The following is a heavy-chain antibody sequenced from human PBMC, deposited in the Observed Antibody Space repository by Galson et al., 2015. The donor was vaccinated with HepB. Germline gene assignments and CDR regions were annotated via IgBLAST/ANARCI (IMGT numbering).Heavy chain of an antibody. Sequence: SLRLSCAASGFTFSNNGFHWVRQAPGKGLEWVAVISSDGTNKYYAGSVKGRFTISRDNSKNTVYLQMSSLRAEDTAVYYCAKYRGTYWKFDYWGQGTLVIVSA. CDR2: ISSDGTNK. CDR1: GFTFSNNG. CDR3: AKYRGTYWKFDY. V-gene: IGHV3-30*18. D-gene: IGHD1-26*01. J-gene: IGHJ4*02.